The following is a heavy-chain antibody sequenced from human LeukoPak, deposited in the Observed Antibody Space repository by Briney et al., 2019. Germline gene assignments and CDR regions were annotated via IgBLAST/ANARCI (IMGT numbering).Heavy chain of an antibody. J-gene: IGHJ5*02. CDR3: AKGITFYYDSSGYSTDH. Sequence: GGSLRLSCAASGFTFSSYSMNWVRQAPGKGLEWVSSISSSSSYIYYADSVKGRFTVSRDNSKNTLYLQMNSLRAEDTAVYFCAKGITFYYDSSGYSTDHWGRGTLVTVSS. D-gene: IGHD3-22*01. V-gene: IGHV3-21*04. CDR2: ISSSSSYI. CDR1: GFTFSSYS.